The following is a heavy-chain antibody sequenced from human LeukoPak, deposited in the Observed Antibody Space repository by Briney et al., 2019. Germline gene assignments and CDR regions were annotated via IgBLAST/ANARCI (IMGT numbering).Heavy chain of an antibody. Sequence: GGSLRLSCAASGFTVSSNYMSWVRQAPGKGLEWVSVIYSGGSTYYADSVKGRFTISRDDSKNTLYLQMNSLRAEDTAVYYCAGLPAYYYDTSGFYFDYWGQGTLVTVSS. J-gene: IGHJ4*02. CDR1: GFTVSSNY. CDR3: AGLPAYYYDTSGFYFDY. CDR2: IYSGGST. V-gene: IGHV3-66*04. D-gene: IGHD3-22*01.